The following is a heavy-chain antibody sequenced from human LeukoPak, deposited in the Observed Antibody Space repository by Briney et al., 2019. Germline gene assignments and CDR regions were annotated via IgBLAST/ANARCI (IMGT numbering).Heavy chain of an antibody. CDR2: ISAYNGNT. D-gene: IGHD6-13*01. J-gene: IGHJ2*01. V-gene: IGHV1-18*01. CDR3: ARGSSSSYYWYFDL. CDR1: GYTFTSFG. Sequence: ASVKVSCKASGYTFTSFGIIWVRQAPGQGLEWMGWISAYNGNTNYAQKLQGRVTMTTDTSTSTAYMELRSLRSDDTAVYYCARGSSSSYYWYFDLWGRGTLVTVSS.